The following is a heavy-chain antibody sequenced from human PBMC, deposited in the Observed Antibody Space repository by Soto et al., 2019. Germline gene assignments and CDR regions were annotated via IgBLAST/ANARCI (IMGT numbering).Heavy chain of an antibody. Sequence: SQTLSLTCAVSGDSGSSNSAAWDWIRQSPSRGLEWLGRTFFRSKQYNDYAESLKSRITINPDTSKNHFSLHLDSVTPEDTAVYYCARERWSADALDIWGQGTMVTVSS. CDR2: TFFRSKQYN. V-gene: IGHV6-1*01. CDR3: ARERWSADALDI. J-gene: IGHJ3*02. D-gene: IGHD2-15*01. CDR1: GDSGSSNSAA.